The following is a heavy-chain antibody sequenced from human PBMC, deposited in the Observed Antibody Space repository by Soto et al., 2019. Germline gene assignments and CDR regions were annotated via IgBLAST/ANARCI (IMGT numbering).Heavy chain of an antibody. CDR1: GFTFSSYA. Sequence: GGSLRLSCAASGFTFSSYAMSWVRQAPGKGLEWVSAISGSGGSTYYADSVKGRFTISRDNSKNTLYLQMNSLRAEDTAVYYCSKDWGGQQLVNLYYYGMDVWGQGTTVTVSS. D-gene: IGHD6-13*01. V-gene: IGHV3-23*01. CDR2: ISGSGGST. CDR3: SKDWGGQQLVNLYYYGMDV. J-gene: IGHJ6*02.